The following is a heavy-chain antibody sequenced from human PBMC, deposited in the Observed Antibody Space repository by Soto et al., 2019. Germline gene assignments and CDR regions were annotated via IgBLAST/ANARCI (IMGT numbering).Heavy chain of an antibody. J-gene: IGHJ6*03. CDR3: ARRHISSSSHLSYYYYMDV. CDR2: IYYSGST. CDR1: CGPISSYY. Sequence: SETLSLTCTVSCGPISSYYWSWIRQPPGKGLEWIGYIYYSGSTNYNPSLKSRVTISVDTPKNQFSLKLSSVTAADTAVYYCARRHISSSSHLSYYYYMDVWGKGTTVTVSS. V-gene: IGHV4-59*08. D-gene: IGHD6-6*01.